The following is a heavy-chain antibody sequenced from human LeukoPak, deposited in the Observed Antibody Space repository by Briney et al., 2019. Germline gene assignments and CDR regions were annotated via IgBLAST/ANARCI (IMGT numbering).Heavy chain of an antibody. CDR1: GFTFSSYS. D-gene: IGHD3-22*01. CDR2: ISSSSSYI. CDR3: ARDREYDRSGYFDY. Sequence: PGGSLRLSCAASGFTFSSYSMNWVRQAPGKGLEWVSSISSSSSYIYYADSVKGRFTISRDNAKNSLYLQMSSLRAEDTAVYYCARDREYDRSGYFDYVGQGTLVTVSS. J-gene: IGHJ4*02. V-gene: IGHV3-21*01.